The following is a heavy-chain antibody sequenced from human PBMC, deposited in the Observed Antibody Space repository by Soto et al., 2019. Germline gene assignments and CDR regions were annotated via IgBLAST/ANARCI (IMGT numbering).Heavy chain of an antibody. Sequence: QVQLVESGGGVVQPGRSLRLSCAASGFTFSSYAMHWVRQAPGKGLEWVAVISYDGSNKYYADSVKGRFTISRDNSKNTLYLQMNSLRAEDTAVYYCAPWGVGQWGFDYWGQGTLVTVSS. CDR2: ISYDGSNK. CDR1: GFTFSSYA. CDR3: APWGVGQWGFDY. V-gene: IGHV3-30-3*01. D-gene: IGHD3-10*01. J-gene: IGHJ4*02.